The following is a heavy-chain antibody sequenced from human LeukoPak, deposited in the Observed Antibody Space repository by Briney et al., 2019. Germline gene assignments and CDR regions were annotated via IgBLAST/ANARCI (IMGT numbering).Heavy chain of an antibody. J-gene: IGHJ3*01. V-gene: IGHV4-38-2*02. CDR3: AGRGSSSGTFDV. CDR2: IYYSGST. CDR1: GYSISSGYY. D-gene: IGHD2-2*01. Sequence: SETLSLTCTVSGYSISSGYYWGWIRQPPGKGLEWIGYIYYSGSTNYNPSPKSRVTMSVDKSKNQISLNLASLTAADTALYYCAGRGSSSGTFDVWGPGTFVTVSS.